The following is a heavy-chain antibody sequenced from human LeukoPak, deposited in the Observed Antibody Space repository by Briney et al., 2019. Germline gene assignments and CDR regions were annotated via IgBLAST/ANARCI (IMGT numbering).Heavy chain of an antibody. CDR2: IDPSDSYT. D-gene: IGHD6-19*01. Sequence: GESLRISCKGSGYSFTSYWISWVRQMPGKGLEWMGRIDPSDSYTNYSPSFQGHVTISADTSISTAYLQWSSLKASDTAMYYCARHAIGYTSGWYFDHWGQGTLVTVSS. V-gene: IGHV5-10-1*01. J-gene: IGHJ4*02. CDR3: ARHAIGYTSGWYFDH. CDR1: GYSFTSYW.